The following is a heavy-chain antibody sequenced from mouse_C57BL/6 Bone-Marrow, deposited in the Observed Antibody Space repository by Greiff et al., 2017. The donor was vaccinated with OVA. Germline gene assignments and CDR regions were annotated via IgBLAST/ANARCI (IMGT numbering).Heavy chain of an antibody. Sequence: QVQLQQPGAELVKPGASVKMSCKASGYTFTSYWITWVKQRPGQGLEWIGDIYPGSGSTNYNEKFKSKATLTVDTSSSTAYMQLSSLTSEDSAVYYRASPYYGYDGFDYWGQGTTLTVSS. CDR3: ASPYYGYDGFDY. J-gene: IGHJ2*01. CDR2: IYPGSGST. D-gene: IGHD2-9*01. CDR1: GYTFTSYW. V-gene: IGHV1-55*01.